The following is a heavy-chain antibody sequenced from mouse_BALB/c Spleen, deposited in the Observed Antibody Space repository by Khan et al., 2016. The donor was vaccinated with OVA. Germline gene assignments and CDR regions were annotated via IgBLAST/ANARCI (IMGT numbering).Heavy chain of an antibody. D-gene: IGHD2-14*01. J-gene: IGHJ3*01. CDR3: VRDGAYHRNDGWFAY. Sequence: QVQLKQSGAELARPGASVKMSCKASGYTFTSYTIHWIKLRPGQGLEWIGYINPSNGYTNYNQKFRDKATLSADKSSTTAYMQLSSLTSDDSAVCNCVRDGAYHRNDGWFAYWGQGTLVTVSA. V-gene: IGHV1-4*01. CDR1: GYTFTSYT. CDR2: INPSNGYT.